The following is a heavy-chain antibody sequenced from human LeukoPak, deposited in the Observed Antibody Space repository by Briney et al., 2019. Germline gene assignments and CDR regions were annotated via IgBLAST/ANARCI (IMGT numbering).Heavy chain of an antibody. CDR3: ARGPSGTYRYTFVY. Sequence: GGSLRLSCAASGFTFDDYGMSWVRQAPGKGLEWVSGINWNGGSTGYAYSVKGRFTISRDNAKSSLYLQMTSLRAEDTAVYYCARGPSGTYRYTFVYWGQGTLVTVSS. CDR1: GFTFDDYG. CDR2: INWNGGST. V-gene: IGHV3-20*04. D-gene: IGHD3-16*02. J-gene: IGHJ4*02.